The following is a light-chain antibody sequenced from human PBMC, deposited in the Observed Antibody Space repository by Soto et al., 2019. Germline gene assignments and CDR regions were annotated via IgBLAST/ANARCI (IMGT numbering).Light chain of an antibody. V-gene: IGKV1-5*01. CDR3: QQYKSYSS. J-gene: IGKJ3*01. CDR1: QSISNW. CDR2: DAS. Sequence: DIQMTQSPSTLSASVGDRVTITCRASQSISNWLAWYQHRPGKAPKLLIYDASSLQSGVPSRVSGSGFGTQFTLTIASMQPDDSATYFCQQYKSYSSFGPGTKVDV.